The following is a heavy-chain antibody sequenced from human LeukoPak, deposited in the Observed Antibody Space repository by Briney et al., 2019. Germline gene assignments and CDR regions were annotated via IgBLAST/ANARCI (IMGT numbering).Heavy chain of an antibody. J-gene: IGHJ4*02. D-gene: IGHD3-10*01. CDR1: GGSISSYY. CDR2: IYYSGST. CDR3: ARQTGSGLFSLP. V-gene: IGHV4-59*08. Sequence: SETLSLTCTVSGGSISSYYWSWIRQPPGKGLEWIGCIYYSGSTYYNASLKSRVTISVDTSKNQFSLKLSSVTAADTAVYYCARQTGSGLFSLPGGQGTLVTVSS.